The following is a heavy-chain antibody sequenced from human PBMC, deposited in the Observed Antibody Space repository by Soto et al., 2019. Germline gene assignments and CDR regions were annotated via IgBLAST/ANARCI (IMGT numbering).Heavy chain of an antibody. D-gene: IGHD3-22*01. J-gene: IGHJ4*02. CDR3: ARTSGARTYSYDSSGYPFDY. Sequence: QVQLVQSGAEVKKPGASVKVSCTASGYTFTSYGISWVRQAPGQGLEWMGWISAYNGNTYYAQKRQGRVTMATDKSTSTAYMDMRCLRSDDSGLYYCARTSGARTYSYDSSGYPFDYWGQGTLVTVSS. V-gene: IGHV1-18*01. CDR1: GYTFTSYG. CDR2: ISAYNGNT.